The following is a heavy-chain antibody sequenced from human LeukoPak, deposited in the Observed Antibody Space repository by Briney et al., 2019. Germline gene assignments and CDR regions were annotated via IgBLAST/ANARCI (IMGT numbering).Heavy chain of an antibody. J-gene: IGHJ2*01. CDR3: ARAVAGWYFDL. CDR2: INHSGST. Sequence: SETLSLTCAVYGGSFSGYYWNWIRQPPGKGLEWIGEINHSGSTNYNPSLKSRVTISVDTSKNQFSLKLSSVTAADTAVYYCARAVAGWYFDLWGRGTLVTVSS. V-gene: IGHV4-34*01. D-gene: IGHD6-19*01. CDR1: GGSFSGYY.